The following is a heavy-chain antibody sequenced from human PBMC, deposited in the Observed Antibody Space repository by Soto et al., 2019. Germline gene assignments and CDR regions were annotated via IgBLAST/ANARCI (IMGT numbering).Heavy chain of an antibody. V-gene: IGHV3-74*01. CDR1: GFTCSSYW. D-gene: IGHD1-20*01. CDR2: INSDGSST. J-gene: IGHJ4*02. Sequence: GGSLRLSCAASGFTCSSYWMHWVRQAPGKGLVWVSRINSDGSSTSYADSVKGRFTISRDNAKNTLYLQMNSLRAEDTAVYYCARGVTGTRLSVILWGQGTLVTVSS. CDR3: ARGVTGTRLSVIL.